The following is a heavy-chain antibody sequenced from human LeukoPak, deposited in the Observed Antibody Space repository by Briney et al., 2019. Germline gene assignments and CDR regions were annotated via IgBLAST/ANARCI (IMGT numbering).Heavy chain of an antibody. CDR1: GGSISSGSYY. J-gene: IGHJ5*02. Sequence: SETLSLTCTASGGSISSGSYYWSWLRQPAGKGLEWIGRIYTSGSTNYNPSLKSRVTISVDTSKNQFSLKLSSVTAADTAVYYCARDTAMVPNWFDPWGQGTLVTVSS. CDR2: IYTSGST. D-gene: IGHD5-18*01. V-gene: IGHV4-61*02. CDR3: ARDTAMVPNWFDP.